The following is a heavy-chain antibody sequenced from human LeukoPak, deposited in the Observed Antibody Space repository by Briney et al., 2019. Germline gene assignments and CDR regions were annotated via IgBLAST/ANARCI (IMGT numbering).Heavy chain of an antibody. V-gene: IGHV4-30-4*08. CDR3: ARGGLRFGFDT. Sequence: SETLSLTCTVSGGSIGSGDYYWSWTRQPPGKGLEWIGYIYYSGSTYYNPSLKSRLTISLDMSKNQFSLNLSSVTAADTAVYYCARGGLRFGFDTWGQGTLVTVSS. J-gene: IGHJ5*02. CDR1: GGSIGSGDYY. D-gene: IGHD5/OR15-5a*01. CDR2: IYYSGST.